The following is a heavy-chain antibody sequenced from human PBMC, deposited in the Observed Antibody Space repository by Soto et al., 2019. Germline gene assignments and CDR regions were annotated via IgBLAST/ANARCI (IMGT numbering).Heavy chain of an antibody. D-gene: IGHD1-1*01. Sequence: QVHLVQSGAEVKKPGASVKVSCKASGYTFTSYGITWVRQAPGQGLEWMGWISAHNGNTDYAQKLQGRVIVTRDTSTSTAYMELRSPRYDDTAVYYWARGRNGDYWGQGALVTVSS. CDR2: ISAHNGNT. V-gene: IGHV1-18*01. CDR1: GYTFTSYG. J-gene: IGHJ4*02. CDR3: ARGRNGDY.